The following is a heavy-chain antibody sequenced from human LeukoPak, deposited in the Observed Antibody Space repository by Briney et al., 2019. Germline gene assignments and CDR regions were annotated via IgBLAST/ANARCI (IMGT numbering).Heavy chain of an antibody. J-gene: IGHJ4*02. CDR3: AKDGDYYGSGSSDY. D-gene: IGHD3-10*01. Sequence: GGSLRLSCAASGFTFSSYGMHWVRQAPGKGLEWVAVISYDGSNKYYADSVKGRFTISRDNSKNTLYLQMNSLRAEDTAVYYCAKDGDYYGSGSSDYWGQGTLVTVSS. V-gene: IGHV3-30*18. CDR1: GFTFSSYG. CDR2: ISYDGSNK.